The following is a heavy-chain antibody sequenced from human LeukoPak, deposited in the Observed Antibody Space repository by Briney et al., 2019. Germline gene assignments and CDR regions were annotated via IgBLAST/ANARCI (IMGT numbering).Heavy chain of an antibody. Sequence: PGGSPRLSCAASGFTFSSYILNWVRQAPGKGLEWVSSISSNSNYIYYADSVKGRFTISRDNAKNSLYLQMNSPRAEDTAVYYCAREQSVADFDSWGQGTLVTVSS. J-gene: IGHJ4*02. CDR2: ISSNSNYI. V-gene: IGHV3-21*01. CDR1: GFTFSSYI. CDR3: AREQSVADFDS. D-gene: IGHD6-19*01.